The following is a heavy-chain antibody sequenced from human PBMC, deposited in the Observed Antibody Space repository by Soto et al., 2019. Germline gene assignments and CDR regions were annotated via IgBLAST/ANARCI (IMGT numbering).Heavy chain of an antibody. V-gene: IGHV1-69*12. CDR3: ARHVPAAGYYYGMDV. D-gene: IGHD2-2*01. J-gene: IGHJ6*02. CDR2: IIPIFGTA. CDR1: GGTFSSYA. Sequence: QVQLVQSGAEVKKPGSSVKVSCKASGGTFSSYAISWVRQAPGQGLEWMGGIIPIFGTANYERKFQGRVTITADEPRTTASMELGSLRSEDTAVYYCARHVPAAGYYYGMDVWGQGTTVTVSS.